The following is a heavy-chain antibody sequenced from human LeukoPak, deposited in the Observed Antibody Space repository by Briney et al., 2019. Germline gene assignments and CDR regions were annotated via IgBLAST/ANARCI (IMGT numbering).Heavy chain of an antibody. V-gene: IGHV6-1*01. CDR3: ARDHDYGDYGTYEDY. CDR1: GDNISRGNVA. J-gene: IGHJ4*02. Sequence: SQTLSLTCVISGDNISRGNVAWNWIRQSPSRGLEWLGRTYYRSKWYNDYAVSVESRITIKPDTSRNQFSLQLKSVTPEDTAVYYCARDHDYGDYGTYEDYWGQGTLVTVS. D-gene: IGHD4-17*01. CDR2: TYYRSKWYN.